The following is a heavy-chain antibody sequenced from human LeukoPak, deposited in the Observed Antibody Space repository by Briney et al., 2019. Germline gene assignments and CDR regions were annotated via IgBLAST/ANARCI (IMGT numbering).Heavy chain of an antibody. CDR2: IIPILGIA. D-gene: IGHD3-3*01. J-gene: IGHJ4*02. Sequence: SVKVSCKASGGTFSSYAISWVRQAPGQGLEWIGRIIPILGIANYAQKFQGRVTITADKSTSTAYMELSSLRSEDTAVYYCASGSHDFGTLDYWGQGTLVTVSS. CDR1: GGTFSSYA. V-gene: IGHV1-69*04. CDR3: ASGSHDFGTLDY.